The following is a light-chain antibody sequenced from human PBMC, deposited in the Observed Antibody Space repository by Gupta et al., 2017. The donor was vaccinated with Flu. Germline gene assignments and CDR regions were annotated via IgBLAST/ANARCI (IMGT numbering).Light chain of an antibody. CDR1: NIGSKR. CDR2: DES. CDR3: QVWARNSARWV. J-gene: IGLJ2*01. Sequence: SYVLTQPPSVSVAPGQTATITCERPNIGSKRGHWYQQKPGQAPELSGDDESGRPYGIHERFSCSNAGDTETLKIRRVEAGDEAYFEGQVWARNSARWVFGGGTKLTVL. V-gene: IGLV3-21*02.